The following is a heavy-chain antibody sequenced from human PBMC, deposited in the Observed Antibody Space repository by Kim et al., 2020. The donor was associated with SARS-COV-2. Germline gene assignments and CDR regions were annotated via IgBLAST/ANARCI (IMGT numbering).Heavy chain of an antibody. V-gene: IGHV3-48*02. CDR3: ARVSLRYLDY. D-gene: IGHD5-12*01. CDR2: TI. J-gene: IGHJ4*02. Sequence: TIYYAESGKVRFTISRDNAKNSLYLHSNSLRDEDTAVYYCARVSLRYLDYWGQGTLVTVSS.